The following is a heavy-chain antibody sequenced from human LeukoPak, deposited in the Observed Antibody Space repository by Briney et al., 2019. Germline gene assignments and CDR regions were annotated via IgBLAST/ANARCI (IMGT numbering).Heavy chain of an antibody. CDR1: GFTFSSYA. CDR2: ILDSGYST. V-gene: IGHV3-23*01. D-gene: IGHD3-16*01. J-gene: IGHJ6*03. Sequence: GGSLRLSCAASGFTFSSYAMSWVRQAPGKGLEWVSGILDSGYSTFYANSVKGRFTISRDNSNNTLYLQMNSLRAEDTAVYYCAKLGGHPLHNYYVGVWGKGTTVAVSS. CDR3: AKLGGHPLHNYYVGV.